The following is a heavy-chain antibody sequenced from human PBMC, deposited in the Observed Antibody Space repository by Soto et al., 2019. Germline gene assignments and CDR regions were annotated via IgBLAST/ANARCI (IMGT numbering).Heavy chain of an antibody. Sequence: QVQLVQSGAGVKQPGSSVKVSCKAPGGTFSSYAISWVRQAPGQGLEWMGGIIPIFGTAKYAQKFQGRVTITEDESTTTGYMELSGLVSDYTAVYYCARSQGGSSSLDIYYYYYYGMDVWGQGTTVTVSS. D-gene: IGHD2-15*01. CDR1: GGTFSSYA. V-gene: IGHV1-69*01. CDR2: IIPIFGTA. J-gene: IGHJ6*02. CDR3: ARSQGGSSSLDIYYYYYYGMDV.